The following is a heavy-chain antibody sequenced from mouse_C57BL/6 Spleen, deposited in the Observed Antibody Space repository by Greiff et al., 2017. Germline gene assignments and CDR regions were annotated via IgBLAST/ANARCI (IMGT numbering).Heavy chain of an antibody. D-gene: IGHD1-1*01. J-gene: IGHJ1*03. CDR1: GFTFTDYY. CDR3: ARYYYGSSWYFDV. V-gene: IGHV7-3*01. CDR2: IRNKANGYTT. Sequence: EVQLQESGGGLVQPGGSLSLSCAASGFTFTDYYMSWVRQPPGKALEWLGFIRNKANGYTTEYSASVKGRFTISRDNSQSILYLQMNALRAEDSATYYGARYYYGSSWYFDVWGTGTTVTVSS.